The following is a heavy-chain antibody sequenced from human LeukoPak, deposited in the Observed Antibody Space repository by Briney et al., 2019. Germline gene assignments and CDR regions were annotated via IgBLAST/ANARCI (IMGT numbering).Heavy chain of an antibody. Sequence: SETLSLTCAVYGGSFSGYYWSWIREPPGKGLEWIGEINHSGSTNYNPSLKSRVTISVDTSKNQFSLKLSSVTAADTAVYYCARVSPNTVTTLQYFDYWGQGTLVTVSS. CDR1: GGSFSGYY. CDR2: INHSGST. V-gene: IGHV4-34*01. D-gene: IGHD4-17*01. CDR3: ARVSPNTVTTLQYFDY. J-gene: IGHJ4*02.